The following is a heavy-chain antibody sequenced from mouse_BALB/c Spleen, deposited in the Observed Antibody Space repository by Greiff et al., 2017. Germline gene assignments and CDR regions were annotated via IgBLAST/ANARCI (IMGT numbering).Heavy chain of an antibody. CDR3: ARQYGNSWFAY. Sequence: EVKLMESGGGLVKPGGSLKLSCAASGFTFSSYAMSWVRQTPEMRLEWVATISSGGSYTYYPDSVKGRFTISRDNAKNTLYLQMSSLRSEDTAMYYCARQYGNSWFAYWGQGTLVTVSA. V-gene: IGHV5-9-3*01. J-gene: IGHJ3*01. D-gene: IGHD2-10*02. CDR2: ISSGGSYT. CDR1: GFTFSSYA.